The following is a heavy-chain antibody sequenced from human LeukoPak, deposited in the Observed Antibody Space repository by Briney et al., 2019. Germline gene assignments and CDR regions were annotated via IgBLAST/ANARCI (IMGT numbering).Heavy chain of an antibody. CDR2: MSYDGSNK. Sequence: GGSLRLSCAASGFIFSNYAMNWVRQAPGKGLEWVSVMSYDGSNKYYADSVKGRFTISRDNSKNTLYLQMNSLRAEDTAVYYCARETGSAVGSTDFDYWGQGTLVTVSS. V-gene: IGHV3-30-3*01. CDR3: ARETGSAVGSTDFDY. J-gene: IGHJ4*02. CDR1: GFIFSNYA. D-gene: IGHD4-17*01.